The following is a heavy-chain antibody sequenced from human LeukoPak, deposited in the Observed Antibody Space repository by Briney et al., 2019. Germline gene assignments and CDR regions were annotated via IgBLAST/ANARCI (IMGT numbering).Heavy chain of an antibody. D-gene: IGHD4-23*01. V-gene: IGHV3-30*02. CDR1: GFTFSSYG. Sequence: GGSLRLSCAASGFTFSSYGMHWVRQAPGKGLEWVAVIWYGGSKKYFADSVKGRFTISRDNSKNTLYLQMNSLRAEDTAVYYCAKTPTVVTTFFDYWGQGTLVTVSS. CDR3: AKTPTVVTTFFDY. CDR2: IWYGGSKK. J-gene: IGHJ4*02.